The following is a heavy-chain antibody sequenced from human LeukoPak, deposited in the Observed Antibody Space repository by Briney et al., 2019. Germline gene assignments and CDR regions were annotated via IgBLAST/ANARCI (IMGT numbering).Heavy chain of an antibody. Sequence: ASVKVSCKASGYTFTNYGISWVRQAPGQGLEWMGWISTPNGYTNFAQKVQGRVTMTKDTSTSTAHMELRSLRSDDTAVYYCAREAVAGADYWGQGTLVTVSS. CDR3: AREAVAGADY. V-gene: IGHV1-18*01. D-gene: IGHD6-19*01. CDR2: ISTPNGYT. J-gene: IGHJ4*02. CDR1: GYTFTNYG.